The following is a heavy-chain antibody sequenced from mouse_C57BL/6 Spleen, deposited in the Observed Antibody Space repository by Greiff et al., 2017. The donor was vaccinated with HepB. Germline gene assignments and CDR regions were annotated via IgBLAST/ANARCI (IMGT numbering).Heavy chain of an antibody. CDR3: ARLGYDYAYYAMDY. CDR1: GFTFSDYY. D-gene: IGHD2-4*01. CDR2: ISNGGGST. J-gene: IGHJ4*01. Sequence: EVKVIESGGGLVQPGGSLKLSCAASGFTFSDYYMYWVRQTPEKRLEWVAYISNGGGSTYYPDTVKGRFTISRDNAKNTLYLQMSRLKSEDTAMYYCARLGYDYAYYAMDYWGQGTSVTVSS. V-gene: IGHV5-12*01.